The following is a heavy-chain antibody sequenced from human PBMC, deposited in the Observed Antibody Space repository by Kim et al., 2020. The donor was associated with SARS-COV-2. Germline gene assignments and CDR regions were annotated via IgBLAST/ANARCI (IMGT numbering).Heavy chain of an antibody. V-gene: IGHV1-46*01. CDR2: NRSGGGT. CDR3: AKEGGH. J-gene: IGHJ4*02. Sequence: NRSGGGTNSAKKFQGRVTMTGDTSTNTVYMELSSLRSDDTAVYYCAKEGGHWGQGTLVTVSS. D-gene: IGHD3-16*01.